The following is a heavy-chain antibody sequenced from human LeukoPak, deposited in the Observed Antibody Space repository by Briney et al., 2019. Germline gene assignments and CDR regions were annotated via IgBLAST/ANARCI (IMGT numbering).Heavy chain of an antibody. V-gene: IGHV1-69*05. D-gene: IGHD3-16*02. Sequence: SVKVSCKTSGGTFSSYAISWVRQAPGQGLEWMGRIIPIFGTANYAQKFQGRVTITTDESTSTAYMELSSLRSEDTAVYYCARAGGYDYVWGSYRYDYWGQGTLVTVSS. J-gene: IGHJ4*02. CDR1: GGTFSSYA. CDR2: IIPIFGTA. CDR3: ARAGGYDYVWGSYRYDY.